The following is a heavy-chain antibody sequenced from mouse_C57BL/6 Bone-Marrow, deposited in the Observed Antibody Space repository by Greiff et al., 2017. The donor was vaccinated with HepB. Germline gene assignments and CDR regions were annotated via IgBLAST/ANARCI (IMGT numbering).Heavy chain of an antibody. CDR3: ARDRRPQIYYYGSSYSYFDY. CDR2: ISDGGSYT. V-gene: IGHV5-4*01. J-gene: IGHJ2*01. Sequence: EVMLVESGGGLVKPGGSLKLSCAASGFTFSSYAMSWVRQTPEKRLEWVATISDGGSYTYYPDNVKGRFTISRDNAKNNLYLQMSHLKSEDTAMYYCARDRRPQIYYYGSSYSYFDYWGQGTTLTVSS. D-gene: IGHD1-1*01. CDR1: GFTFSSYA.